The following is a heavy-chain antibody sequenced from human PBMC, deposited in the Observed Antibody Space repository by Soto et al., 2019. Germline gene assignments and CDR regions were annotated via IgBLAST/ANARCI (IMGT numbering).Heavy chain of an antibody. CDR3: TTDLKWSGGDY. CDR2: IRGTTNGGTT. Sequence: EVQLVESGGGLVKPGGSLRHSCVVSGLTFRDAWVNWVRQAPGEGLEWVGRIRGTTNGGTTDYAAPVKGRFTISRDDSKNTVYLQSNSLKVEDTAIYHCTTDLKWSGGDYWGQGTLVSVSS. J-gene: IGHJ4*02. CDR1: GLTFRDAW. V-gene: IGHV3-15*07. D-gene: IGHD3-10*01.